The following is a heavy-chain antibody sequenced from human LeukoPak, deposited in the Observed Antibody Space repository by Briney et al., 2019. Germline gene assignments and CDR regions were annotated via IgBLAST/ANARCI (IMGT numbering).Heavy chain of an antibody. D-gene: IGHD1-1*01. J-gene: IGHJ4*02. CDR3: ARLERPYYFDY. CDR1: GYSISSGYY. Sequence: KPSETLSLTCAVSGYSISSGYYWGWIRQPPGKGLEWIGGIYHSGSTYYNPSLKSRVTISVDTSKNQFSLRLSSVTAADTAVYYCARLERPYYFDYWGQGTLVTVSS. V-gene: IGHV4-38-2*01. CDR2: IYHSGST.